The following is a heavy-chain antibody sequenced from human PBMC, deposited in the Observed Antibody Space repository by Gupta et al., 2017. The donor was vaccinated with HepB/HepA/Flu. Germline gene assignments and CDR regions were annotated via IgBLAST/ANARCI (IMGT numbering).Heavy chain of an antibody. D-gene: IGHD2-2*01. CDR2: IYYNGNT. Sequence: QVQLQESGPGLVKPSETLSLTCSVSGDSLSPYYWSWIRQSPGKGLEWIAYIYYNGNTNYNPSLKSRVTISIDTPKNQLSLKLNSVTAADTAVYYCARFTCSSSSCYVIDYWGQGTLVTVSS. V-gene: IGHV4-59*01. CDR1: GDSLSPYY. CDR3: ARFTCSSSSCYVIDY. J-gene: IGHJ4*02.